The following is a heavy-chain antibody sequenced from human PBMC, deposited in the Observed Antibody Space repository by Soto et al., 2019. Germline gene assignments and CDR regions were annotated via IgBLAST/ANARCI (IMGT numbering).Heavy chain of an antibody. V-gene: IGHV4-31*03. D-gene: IGHD6-6*01. J-gene: IGHJ4*02. CDR1: GGSISSGGYY. Sequence: QVQLQESGPGLVKPSQTLSLTCTVSGGSISSGGYYWSWIRQHPGKGLEWIGYIYYSGSTYYNPSLKIRVTISVDTSKNQFSLKLSSVTAADTAVYYCARGSYSSSSEDYWGQGTLVTVSS. CDR3: ARGSYSSSSEDY. CDR2: IYYSGST.